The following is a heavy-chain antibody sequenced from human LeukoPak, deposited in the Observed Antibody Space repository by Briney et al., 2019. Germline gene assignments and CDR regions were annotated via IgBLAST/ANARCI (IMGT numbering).Heavy chain of an antibody. CDR1: GFTFSSYS. Sequence: GGSLRLSCAASGFTFSSYSMNWVRQAPGKGLEWVSSISSSSSYIYYTDSVTGRLTLSRDNAKNSLYLKMNSLRDEDTAVYYCARERGNSSERYYYYYYGMDVWGKGTTVTVSS. D-gene: IGHD6-19*01. CDR3: ARERGNSSERYYYYYYGMDV. V-gene: IGHV3-21*01. J-gene: IGHJ6*04. CDR2: ISSSSSYI.